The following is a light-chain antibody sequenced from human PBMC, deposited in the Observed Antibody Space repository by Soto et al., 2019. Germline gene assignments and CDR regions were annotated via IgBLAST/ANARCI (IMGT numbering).Light chain of an antibody. V-gene: IGLV1-40*01. J-gene: IGLJ1*01. Sequence: QSVLTQPPSVSGAPGQRVTISCTGSSSNIGAGYEVQWYQQLPGRAPKLLIYGNNNRPSGVPERFSGSNSGTSASLAISGLRAEDESDYYCQSFDSSLSADVFGTGTKVTVL. CDR2: GNN. CDR1: SSNIGAGYE. CDR3: QSFDSSLSADV.